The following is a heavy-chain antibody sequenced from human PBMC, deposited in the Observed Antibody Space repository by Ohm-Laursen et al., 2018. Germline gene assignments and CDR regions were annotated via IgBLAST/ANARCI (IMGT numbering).Heavy chain of an antibody. V-gene: IGHV3-23*01. CDR1: GFTFSSYA. Sequence: LSLTCAASGFTFSSYAMSWVRQAPGKGLEWVSAISGSGGSTYYADSVKGRFTISRDNSKNTLYLQMNSLRAEDTAVYYCAKGLRYCSSTSCYGNFDYWGQGTLVTVSS. J-gene: IGHJ4*02. D-gene: IGHD2-2*01. CDR3: AKGLRYCSSTSCYGNFDY. CDR2: ISGSGGST.